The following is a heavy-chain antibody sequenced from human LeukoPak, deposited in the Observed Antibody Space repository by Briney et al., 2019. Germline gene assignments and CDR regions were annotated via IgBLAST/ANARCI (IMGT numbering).Heavy chain of an antibody. Sequence: GASVKVSGKASGYTFTTYYIHWVRQAPGQGLEWMGIINPSGGSTTYAQRFQGRVTMTRDTSTSTVYMELSGLRSEDTAVFYCARGGRMTTVVTYYFDYWGQGSLVTVSS. J-gene: IGHJ4*02. V-gene: IGHV1-46*01. D-gene: IGHD4-23*01. CDR2: INPSGGST. CDR1: GYTFTTYY. CDR3: ARGGRMTTVVTYYFDY.